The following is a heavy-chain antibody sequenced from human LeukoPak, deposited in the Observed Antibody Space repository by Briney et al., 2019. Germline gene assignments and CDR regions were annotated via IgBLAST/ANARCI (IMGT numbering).Heavy chain of an antibody. CDR3: ARESTVTTRTYNWFDP. J-gene: IGHJ5*02. CDR2: ISYDGSNE. CDR1: GFTFSSHA. D-gene: IGHD4-17*01. V-gene: IGHV3-30*04. Sequence: GMSLRLSCTASGFTFSSHAMHWVRQAPGKGPEWVAVISYDGSNENYADSVKGRFTISRDNSKNTLSLQMNSLTPEDTAVYYCARESTVTTRTYNWFDPWGQGTLVTVSS.